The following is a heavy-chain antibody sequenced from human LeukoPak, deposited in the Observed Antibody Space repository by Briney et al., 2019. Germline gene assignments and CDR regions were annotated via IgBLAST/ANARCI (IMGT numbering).Heavy chain of an antibody. CDR3: ARGKRVWFGELMTSFSYFYIDV. V-gene: IGHV4-34*01. Sequence: KPPETLSLTCAVNGGSFSDYLWTWIRQSPGKGLEWIGEINQGGRTNFNPSLKSRVTISADRSKYHFSLTLRSVTAADTAVYYCARGKRVWFGELMTSFSYFYIDVWGRGTTVIVSS. CDR2: INQGGRT. D-gene: IGHD3-10*01. J-gene: IGHJ6*03. CDR1: GGSFSDYL.